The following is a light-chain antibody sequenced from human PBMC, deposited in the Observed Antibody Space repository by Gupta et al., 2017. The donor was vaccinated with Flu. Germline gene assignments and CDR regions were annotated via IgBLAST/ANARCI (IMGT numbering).Light chain of an antibody. Sequence: GERVTLSGRASQFITNNLAWYQQKPGQSPRLLIYRASTRATGIPARFSGWGSGTEFTLTISSLQSEDFAVYYCQQYNNWLVTFGQGTRLEIK. J-gene: IGKJ5*01. CDR2: RAS. CDR3: QQYNNWLVT. V-gene: IGKV3-15*01. CDR1: QFITNN.